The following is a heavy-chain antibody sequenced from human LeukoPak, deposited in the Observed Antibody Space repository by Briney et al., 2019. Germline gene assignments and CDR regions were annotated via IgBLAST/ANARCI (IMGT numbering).Heavy chain of an antibody. D-gene: IGHD3-22*01. CDR3: ARDGDSSGNRRGPFDY. V-gene: IGHV4-4*07. J-gene: IGHJ4*02. CDR2: IYTSGST. Sequence: SETLSLTCTVSGGSTSSYYWSWIRQPAGKGLEWIGRIYTSGSTNYNPSLKSRVTMSVDTSKNQFSLKLSSVTAADTAVYYCARDGDSSGNRRGPFDYWGQGTLVTVSS. CDR1: GGSTSSYY.